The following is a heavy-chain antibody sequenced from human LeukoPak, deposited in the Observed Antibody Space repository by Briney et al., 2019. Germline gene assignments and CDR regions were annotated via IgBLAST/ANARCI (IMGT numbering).Heavy chain of an antibody. CDR1: GYTFTNYY. V-gene: IGHV1-46*01. J-gene: IGHJ6*03. Sequence: GASVKVSCKASGYTFTNYYIHWVRQAPGQGLEWMGIINPSGRSTSSAQKFQGRVTMTRNTSISTAYMELSSLRSEDTAVYYCARGFSDSIAVAGSETYYYYYMDVWGKGTTVTISS. CDR3: ARGFSDSIAVAGSETYYYYYMDV. D-gene: IGHD6-19*01. CDR2: INPSGRST.